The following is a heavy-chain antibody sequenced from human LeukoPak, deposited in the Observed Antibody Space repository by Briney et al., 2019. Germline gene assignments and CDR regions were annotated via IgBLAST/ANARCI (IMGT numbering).Heavy chain of an antibody. CDR3: ARLSDAYASTWYAAGII. CDR2: ISHSGVT. J-gene: IGHJ4*02. D-gene: IGHD2-15*01. V-gene: IGHV4-30-2*01. Sequence: TSETLSLTCSVSGASIDSGGYSWTWIRQPPGKGLEFIGYISHSGVTSHNPSLKSRASISLDKSKNQFSLKLTSVSAADTAVYYCARLSDAYASTWYAAGIIWGQGMLVAVSS. CDR1: GASIDSGGYS.